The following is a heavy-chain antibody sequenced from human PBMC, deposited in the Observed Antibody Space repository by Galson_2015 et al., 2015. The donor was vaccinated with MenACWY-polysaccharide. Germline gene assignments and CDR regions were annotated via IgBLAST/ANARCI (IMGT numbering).Heavy chain of an antibody. D-gene: IGHD2-15*01. CDR2: INADGSAT. V-gene: IGHV3-74*01. CDR3: TKAGAKYCRGSSCYFNWFDP. CDR1: GFSFSTYW. J-gene: IGHJ5*02. Sequence: SLRLSCAASGFSFSTYWMHWVRHAPGKGLVWVSRINADGSATDYADSVRGRFTISGDNAKSTLYLEMNSLRAEDTAVYYCTKAGAKYCRGSSCYFNWFDPWGQGTLVTVSS.